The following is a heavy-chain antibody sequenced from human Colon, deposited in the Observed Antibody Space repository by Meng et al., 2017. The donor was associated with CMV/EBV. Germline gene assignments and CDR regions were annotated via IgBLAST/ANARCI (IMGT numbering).Heavy chain of an antibody. V-gene: IGHV3-53*01. D-gene: IGHD3-10*01. CDR1: GFTVSSTY. CDR2: IYSGGGT. Sequence: ESLKISCAASGFTVSSTYMSWVRQAPGKGLEWVSVIYSGGGTYYADSVKGRFAISRDNSKNTLYLQMNRLRAEDTAVYYCARGGRGLWTPFDYWGQGTLVTVSS. CDR3: ARGGRGLWTPFDY. J-gene: IGHJ4*02.